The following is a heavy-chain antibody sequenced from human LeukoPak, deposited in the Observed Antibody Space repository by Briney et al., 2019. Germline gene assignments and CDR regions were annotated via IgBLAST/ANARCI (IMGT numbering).Heavy chain of an antibody. CDR1: GGTFSSYA. J-gene: IGHJ6*02. V-gene: IGHV1-69*04. Sequence: ASVKVSCKASGGTFSSYAISWVRQAPGQGLEWMGRIIPILGIANYAQKFQGRVTITADKSTSTAYMELSSLRSEDTAVYYCARPDYYSSGSYENYYYYGMDVWGQGTTVTVSS. CDR3: ARPDYYSSGSYENYYYYGMDV. D-gene: IGHD3-10*01. CDR2: IIPILGIA.